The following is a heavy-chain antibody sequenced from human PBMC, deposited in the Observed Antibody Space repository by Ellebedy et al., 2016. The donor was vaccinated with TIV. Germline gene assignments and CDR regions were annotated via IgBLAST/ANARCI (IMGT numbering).Heavy chain of an antibody. J-gene: IGHJ4*02. CDR1: GDSMSSYY. CDR3: ARDTACGGDCYSLIDY. D-gene: IGHD2-21*02. CDR2: IFTTGNS. Sequence: MPSETLSLTCTVSGDSMSSYYWSRIRQPAGKGLEWIGRIFTTGNSNYSPSLQSRVSLSVDTSKNQFSLKLRSVTAADTAIYYCARDTACGGDCYSLIDYWGQGTLVTVSS. V-gene: IGHV4-4*07.